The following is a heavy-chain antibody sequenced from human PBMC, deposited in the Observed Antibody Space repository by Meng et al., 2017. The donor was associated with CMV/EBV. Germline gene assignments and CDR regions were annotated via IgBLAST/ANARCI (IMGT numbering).Heavy chain of an antibody. CDR2: MKPDGGEN. D-gene: IGHD1-14*01. V-gene: IGHV3-7*01. Sequence: GESLKISCAASGFIFDIYWMTWVRQAPGKGLEWVASMKPDGGENYYVDSVKGRFTISRDTVRNSVYLQMNSLRAEDTAVYYCGRDRGHRLDYWGQGTLVTVSS. J-gene: IGHJ4*02. CDR3: GRDRGHRLDY. CDR1: GFIFDIYW.